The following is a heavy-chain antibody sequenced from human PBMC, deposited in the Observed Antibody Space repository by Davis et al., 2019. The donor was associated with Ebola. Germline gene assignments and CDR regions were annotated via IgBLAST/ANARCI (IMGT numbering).Heavy chain of an antibody. Sequence: ASVKVSCKASGYTFTSYYMHWVRQAPGQGLEWMGIINPSGGSTSYAQKFQGRVTMTRDKSTSTVYMELSSLRSEDTAVYYCARDQRFIRVGYYNYGMDVWGQGTTVTVSS. CDR2: INPSGGST. J-gene: IGHJ6*02. CDR3: ARDQRFIRVGYYNYGMDV. V-gene: IGHV1-46*01. CDR1: GYTFTSYY. D-gene: IGHD3-16*01.